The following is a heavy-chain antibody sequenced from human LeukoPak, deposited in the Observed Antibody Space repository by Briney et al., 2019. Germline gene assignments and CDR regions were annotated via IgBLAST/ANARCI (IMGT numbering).Heavy chain of an antibody. CDR3: ARERLIAGSTVFDY. CDR1: GDSIRSHY. V-gene: IGHV4-59*11. D-gene: IGHD2/OR15-2a*01. J-gene: IGHJ4*02. Sequence: SETLSFTCTVSGDSIRSHYWSWIRQPPGKGLEWIGCIYCSGSTNNNPSLKSRITFSVDTSNNQFSLRLTSVTAADTAVYYCARERLIAGSTVFDYWGQGTLVTVSS. CDR2: IYCSGST.